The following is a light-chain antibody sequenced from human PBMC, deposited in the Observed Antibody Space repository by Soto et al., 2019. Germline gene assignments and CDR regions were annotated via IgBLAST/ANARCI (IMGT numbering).Light chain of an antibody. CDR1: SSDLGGYNY. V-gene: IGLV2-14*01. J-gene: IGLJ1*01. Sequence: QSALAQPASVSGSPGQSITISCTGTSSDLGGYNYVSWYQQHPGKAPKLRIYEVSNRPSGVSNRLSGSKSGTSASLAITGLQAEDEADYYCQSYDSSLSAYVFGTGTKVTVL. CDR2: EVS. CDR3: QSYDSSLSAYV.